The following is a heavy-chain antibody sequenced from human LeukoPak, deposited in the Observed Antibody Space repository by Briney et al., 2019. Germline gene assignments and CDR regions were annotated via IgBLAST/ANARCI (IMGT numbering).Heavy chain of an antibody. CDR2: IYPGDSDT. J-gene: IGHJ4*02. CDR3: ASHGSGSQYYFDY. D-gene: IGHD3-10*01. Sequence: GESLKISCKGSGYLFTNYWIGWVRQMPGKGLEWMGIIYPGDSDTRYSPSFQGQVTISADKSITTAYLQWSSLKASDTAMYYCASHGSGSQYYFDYWGQGTLVTVSS. CDR1: GYLFTNYW. V-gene: IGHV5-51*01.